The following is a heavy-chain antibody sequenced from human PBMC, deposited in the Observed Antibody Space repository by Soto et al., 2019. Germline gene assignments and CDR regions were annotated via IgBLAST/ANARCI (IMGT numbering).Heavy chain of an antibody. CDR3: ARHDNMTLGSQYLDS. D-gene: IGHD1-1*01. J-gene: IGHJ4*02. CDR1: GGSISSDY. V-gene: IGHV4-59*12. Sequence: SETLSLTCTVSGGSISSDYWSWIRQPPGKGLEWIGYIYYSGSTNYNPSLKSRVTISVDTSKNQFSLKLSSVTATDTALYFCARHDNMTLGSQYLDSWGPGTLVXVSS. CDR2: IYYSGST.